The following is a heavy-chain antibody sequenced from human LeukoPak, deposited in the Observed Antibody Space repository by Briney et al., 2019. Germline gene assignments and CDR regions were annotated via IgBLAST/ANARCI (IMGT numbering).Heavy chain of an antibody. CDR3: ARDDGYCSSTSCYRYFDY. CDR1: GGTFSSYA. J-gene: IGHJ4*02. Sequence: SVKVSCKASGGTFSSYAITWVRQAPGQGLEWMGGIIPIFDTSNYAQKFQGRVTFTSDDSTSTAYMELSSLRSEDTAVYYCARDDGYCSSTSCYRYFDYWGQGTLVTVSS. D-gene: IGHD2-2*01. V-gene: IGHV1-69*01. CDR2: IIPIFDTS.